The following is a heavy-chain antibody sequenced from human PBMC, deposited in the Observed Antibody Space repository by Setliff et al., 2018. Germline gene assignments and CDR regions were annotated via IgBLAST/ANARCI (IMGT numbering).Heavy chain of an antibody. D-gene: IGHD3-3*01. J-gene: IGHJ4*02. Sequence: SETLSLTCTVSGGSISSSSYYWGWIRQPPGKGLEWIGSIYYSGCTYYNPSLKSRVTISVDTSKNQFSLKLSSVTAADTAVYYCARRETYYNFWSGYYAYWGQGTLVTVSS. CDR2: IYYSGCT. CDR3: ARRETYYNFWSGYYAY. V-gene: IGHV4-39*07. CDR1: GGSISSSSYY.